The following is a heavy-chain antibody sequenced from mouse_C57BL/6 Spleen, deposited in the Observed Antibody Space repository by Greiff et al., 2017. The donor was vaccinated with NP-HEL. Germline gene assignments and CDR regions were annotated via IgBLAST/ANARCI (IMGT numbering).Heavy chain of an antibody. CDR2: ISSGSSTI. Sequence: EVMLVESGGGLVKPGGSLKLSCAASGFTFSDYGMHWVRQAPEKGLEWVAYISSGSSTIYYADTVKGRFTISRDNAKNTLFLQMTSLRSEDTAMYYCARSNGGAMDYWGQGTSVTVSS. J-gene: IGHJ4*01. CDR1: GFTFSDYG. CDR3: ARSNGGAMDY. D-gene: IGHD2-5*01. V-gene: IGHV5-17*01.